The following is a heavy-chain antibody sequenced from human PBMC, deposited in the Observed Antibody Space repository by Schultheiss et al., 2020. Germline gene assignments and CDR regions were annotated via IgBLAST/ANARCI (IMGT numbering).Heavy chain of an antibody. Sequence: GESLKISCAASGFTFSNAWMSWVRQAPGKGLEWVANIKQDGSEKYYVDSVKGRFTISRDNAKNSLYLQMNSLRAEDTAVYYCARYVTYSSGWYPYYYYMDVWGKGTTVTVSS. CDR2: IKQDGSEK. CDR3: ARYVTYSSGWYPYYYYMDV. CDR1: GFTFSNAW. D-gene: IGHD6-19*01. J-gene: IGHJ6*03. V-gene: IGHV3-7*03.